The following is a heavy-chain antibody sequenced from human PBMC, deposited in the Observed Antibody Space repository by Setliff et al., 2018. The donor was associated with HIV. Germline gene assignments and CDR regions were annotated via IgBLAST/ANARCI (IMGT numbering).Heavy chain of an antibody. CDR3: TSESIAVST. Sequence: RLSCTTSGFRFRDYAMSWFRQAPGKGLEWVGFIRSEAHGRATEYAASVKGRFTFSRDDSRAIAHLQMNNLRTDDTGVYYCTSESIAVSTWGQGTLVTVSS. CDR1: GFRFRDYA. D-gene: IGHD3-3*02. J-gene: IGHJ4*02. CDR2: IRSEAHGRAT. V-gene: IGHV3-49*03.